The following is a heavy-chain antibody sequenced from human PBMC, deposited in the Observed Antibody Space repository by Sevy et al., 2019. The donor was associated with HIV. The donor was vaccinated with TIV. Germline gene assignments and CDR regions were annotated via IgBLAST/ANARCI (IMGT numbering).Heavy chain of an antibody. CDR1: GFNVSSNY. CDR2: IYSGANT. D-gene: IGHD1-26*01. Sequence: GGSLRLSCAASGFNVSSNYMNWIRQAPGKGLEWVSVIYSGANTYYADSVKGRFTISRDTSKNTLYLQMNSLRAEDTATYYCVVGTIQHFDYWGQGTRVTVSS. CDR3: VVGTIQHFDY. V-gene: IGHV3-53*01. J-gene: IGHJ4*02.